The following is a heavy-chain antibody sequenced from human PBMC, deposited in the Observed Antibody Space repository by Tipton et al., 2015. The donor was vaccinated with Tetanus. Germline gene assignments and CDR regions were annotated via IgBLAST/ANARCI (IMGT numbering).Heavy chain of an antibody. J-gene: IGHJ6*02. CDR1: GGSITSDNHY. Sequence: GLVKPSETLSLTCAVSGGSITSDNHYWSWIRQPPGKGLEWIGYIYHSGSTYYNPSLKSRVTISVDTSQKQISLKVNSVTAADTAVYYCARDRGVRGGYYYYHGMDVGGQGTTVTVSS. V-gene: IGHV4-31*11. CDR2: IYHSGST. CDR3: ARDRGVRGGYYYYHGMDV. D-gene: IGHD3-10*01.